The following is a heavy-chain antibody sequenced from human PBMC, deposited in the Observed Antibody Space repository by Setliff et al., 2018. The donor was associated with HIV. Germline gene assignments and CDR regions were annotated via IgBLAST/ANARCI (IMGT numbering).Heavy chain of an antibody. CDR1: GGSISSNNYF. D-gene: IGHD6-19*01. CDR2: IYPSGNT. J-gene: IGHJ4*02. Sequence: SETLSLTCTVSGGSISSNNYFWSWIRQPAGKGLEWIGHIYPSGNTYYNPSLKSRVTISVDTSKNQFSLKLSSVTAADTAIYFCARQFRYPNRAVAGVDYWGQGTLVTVSS. CDR3: ARQFRYPNRAVAGVDY. V-gene: IGHV4-61*09.